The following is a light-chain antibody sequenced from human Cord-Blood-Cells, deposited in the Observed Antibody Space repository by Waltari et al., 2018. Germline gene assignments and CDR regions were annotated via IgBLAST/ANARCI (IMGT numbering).Light chain of an antibody. CDR2: AAS. V-gene: IGKV1-39*01. J-gene: IGKJ1*01. CDR1: QSISSY. Sequence: DIQMTQSPSSLSASVGDRVTITCRASQSISSYLNWYQQKPGKAPKLLIYAASSLQSGVPSRFSGSGSGTEFTLTISSLQPKDFATYYCQQSYSTPTTFGQGTKVEIK. CDR3: QQSYSTPTT.